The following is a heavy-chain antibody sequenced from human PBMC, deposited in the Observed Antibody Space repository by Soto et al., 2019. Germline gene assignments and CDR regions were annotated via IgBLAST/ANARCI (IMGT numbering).Heavy chain of an antibody. J-gene: IGHJ4*02. CDR3: TTNSGTSPDGY. CDR2: IKSATEGGTT. D-gene: IGHD1-26*01. Sequence: EVQLVESGGGLVKPGGSLRLSCTASGFSFSHLWMTWVRQAPGKGLEWVGRIKSATEGGTTHYAAPVGGRFPISRDDSNHTLYLPMSTLKIEATGIYYCTTNSGTSPDGYWGQGTLVPVSS. V-gene: IGHV3-15*01. CDR1: GFSFSHLW.